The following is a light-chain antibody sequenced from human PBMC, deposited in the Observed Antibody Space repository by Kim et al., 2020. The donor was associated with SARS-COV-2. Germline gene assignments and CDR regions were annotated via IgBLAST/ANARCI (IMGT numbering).Light chain of an antibody. J-gene: IGLJ3*02. CDR3: CSYTSSSTRV. CDR1: SGDVGGYDY. CDR2: DVV. Sequence: QSALTQPASVSASPGQSITISCSGTSGDVGGYDYVSWYQQHPGKAPKLMIYDVVNRPSGVSRRFSGSKSGNTASLTISELQAEDEADYYCCSYTSSSTRVFGGGTQLTVL. V-gene: IGLV2-14*03.